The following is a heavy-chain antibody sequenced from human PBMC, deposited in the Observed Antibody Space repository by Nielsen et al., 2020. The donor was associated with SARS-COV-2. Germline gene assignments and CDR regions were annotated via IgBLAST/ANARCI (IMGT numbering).Heavy chain of an antibody. CDR2: ISNDGSNK. J-gene: IGHJ1*01. D-gene: IGHD6-6*01. Sequence: GGSLRLSCAASRFTFSNYAMHWVRQAPGKGLEWVAVISNDGSNKYYADSVKGRFTISRDNSKNTLYLQMNSLRAEDTAVYYCAKDLRSSSSYFQHWGQGTLVTVSS. V-gene: IGHV3-30-3*01. CDR3: AKDLRSSSSYFQH. CDR1: RFTFSNYA.